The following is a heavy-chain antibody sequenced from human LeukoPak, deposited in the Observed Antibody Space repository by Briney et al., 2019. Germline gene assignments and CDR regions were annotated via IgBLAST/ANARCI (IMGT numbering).Heavy chain of an antibody. V-gene: IGHV3-48*01. CDR2: IGYSGSPI. CDR3: AKDAQRGFYYSNSLEH. D-gene: IGHD4-11*01. J-gene: IGHJ4*02. CDR1: GDSFISHT. Sequence: GGSLRLSCAGSGDSFISHTMIWVRQAPGKGLEWISYIGYSGSPIYYADSVKGRFGISRDDAKTSLYLHMNSLSAEDTAVYYCAKDAQRGFYYSNSLEHWGQGSLVTVSS.